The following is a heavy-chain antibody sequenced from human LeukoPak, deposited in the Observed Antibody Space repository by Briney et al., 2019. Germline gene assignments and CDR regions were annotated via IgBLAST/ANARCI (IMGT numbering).Heavy chain of an antibody. CDR1: GFTFSDYY. Sequence: GRSLRLSCAASGFTFSDYYMSWIRQAPGKGLEWVSYISSSGSTIYYADSVKGRFTISRDNAKNSLYLQMNSLRAEDTAVYYCASYGDYTVFDYWGQGTLVTVSS. CDR2: ISSSGSTI. J-gene: IGHJ4*02. D-gene: IGHD4-17*01. CDR3: ASYGDYTVFDY. V-gene: IGHV3-11*01.